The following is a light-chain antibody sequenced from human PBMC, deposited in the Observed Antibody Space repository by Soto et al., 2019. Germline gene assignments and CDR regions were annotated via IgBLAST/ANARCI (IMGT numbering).Light chain of an antibody. V-gene: IGLV1-51*01. J-gene: IGLJ3*02. CDR3: GSWDSSLSAGV. Sequence: QSVLTQPPSVSAAPGHKVTISCSGNSSNTGKNYVSWYQQFPGTAPKLLIYDNNKRPSGIPDRFSGSKSGTSATLGITGLQTGDEADYYCGSWDSSLSAGVFGGGTQLTVL. CDR2: DNN. CDR1: SSNTGKNY.